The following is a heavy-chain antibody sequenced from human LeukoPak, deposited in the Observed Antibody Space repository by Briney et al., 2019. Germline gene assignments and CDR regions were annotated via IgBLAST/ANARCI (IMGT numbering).Heavy chain of an antibody. V-gene: IGHV4-34*01. D-gene: IGHD3-22*01. J-gene: IGHJ4*02. Sequence: PSETLSLTCAIYGGSFSNYYWNWIRQPPGKELEWIGEIHHSGSTNYNPSLKSRVTISADTSKNQFSLKLSSVTAADTAVYYCARAVEEYYYDSSGYYPRFFDYWGQGTLVTVSS. CDR2: IHHSGST. CDR1: GGSFSNYY. CDR3: ARAVEEYYYDSSGYYPRFFDY.